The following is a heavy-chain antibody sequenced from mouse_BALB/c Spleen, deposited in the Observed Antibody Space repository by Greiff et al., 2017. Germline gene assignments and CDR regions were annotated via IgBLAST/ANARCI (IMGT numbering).Heavy chain of an antibody. J-gene: IGHJ4*01. CDR3: TVSYYYGSSRYAMDY. CDR2: IRLKSDNYAT. Sequence: EVMLVESGGGLVQPGGSMKLSCVASGFTFSSYWMSWVRQSPEKGLEWVAEIRLKSDNYATHYAESVKGKFTISRDDSKSRLYLQMNSLRAEDTGIYYCTVSYYYGSSRYAMDYWGQGTSVTVSS. V-gene: IGHV6-6*02. CDR1: GFTFSSYW. D-gene: IGHD1-1*01.